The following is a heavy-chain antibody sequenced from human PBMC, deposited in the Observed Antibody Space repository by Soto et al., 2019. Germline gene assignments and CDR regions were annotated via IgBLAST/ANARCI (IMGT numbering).Heavy chain of an antibody. CDR1: GGTFSSYA. D-gene: IGHD2-2*02. Sequence: SVKVSCKASGGTFSSYAISWVRQAPGQGLEWMGGIIPIFGTANYAQKFQGRVTITADESTSTAYMELSSLRSEDTAVYYCAGGGDIVVVPAAIPYHWFDPWGQGTLVTVSS. CDR3: AGGGDIVVVPAAIPYHWFDP. J-gene: IGHJ5*02. CDR2: IIPIFGTA. V-gene: IGHV1-69*13.